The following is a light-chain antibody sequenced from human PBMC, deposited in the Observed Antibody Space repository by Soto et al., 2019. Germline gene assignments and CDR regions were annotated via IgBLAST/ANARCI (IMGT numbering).Light chain of an antibody. CDR2: KAS. J-gene: IGKJ5*01. CDR1: QGISNY. Sequence: VQMTQSPSAMSASVGDRITITCRASQGISNYLAWFQQKPGKVPKLLIYKASTLKSGVPSRFSGSGSGTEFTLTISSLQPDDFATYYCQQYNSYPITFGQGTRLEIK. V-gene: IGKV1-17*03. CDR3: QQYNSYPIT.